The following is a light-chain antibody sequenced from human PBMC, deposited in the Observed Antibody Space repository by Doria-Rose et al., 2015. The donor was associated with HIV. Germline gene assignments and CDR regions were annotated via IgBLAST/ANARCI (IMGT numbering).Light chain of an antibody. Sequence: EIVLTQSPGTLSLSPGERATLSCRASQSFSSTYLAWYQQKPGQAPSLLIYDGSTRATGIPDRFSASGSGTDFTLTINRLEPEDSAPYYCYQYGTSWTFGQGTKVEI. J-gene: IGKJ1*01. V-gene: IGKV3-20*01. CDR3: YQYGTSWT. CDR1: QSFSSTY. CDR2: DGS.